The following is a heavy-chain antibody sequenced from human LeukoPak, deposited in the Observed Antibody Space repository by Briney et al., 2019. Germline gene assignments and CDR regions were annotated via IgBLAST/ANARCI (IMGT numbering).Heavy chain of an antibody. V-gene: IGHV3-7*01. CDR2: IKQDGSDK. D-gene: IGHD3-3*01. Sequence: GDSLRLSCAASGFTFTKYWMTWVRQAPGKGLEWVGNIKQDGSDKNYMDSVKGRFTISRDNTKNSVYLQMNNLRADDTAVYYCARDWFWRGYSAIYFDYWGRGASVTVSS. CDR1: GFTFTKYW. CDR3: ARDWFWRGYSAIYFDY. J-gene: IGHJ4*02.